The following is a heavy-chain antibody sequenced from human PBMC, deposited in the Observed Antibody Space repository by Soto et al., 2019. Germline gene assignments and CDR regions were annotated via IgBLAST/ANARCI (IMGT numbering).Heavy chain of an antibody. D-gene: IGHD6-19*01. J-gene: IGHJ4*02. Sequence: QLQLQESGPGLVKPSETLSLTCTVSDDSIGRSNYFWGWIRQPPGKGLEWIGNIFYSGNTHYNPSLKSRVSIALYQSNHALALMVSSVTAAATAVYYCARHLYSGDSSGSFGYWGPGALVSVSS. V-gene: IGHV4-39*01. CDR3: ARHLYSGDSSGSFGY. CDR1: DDSIGRSNYF. CDR2: IFYSGNT.